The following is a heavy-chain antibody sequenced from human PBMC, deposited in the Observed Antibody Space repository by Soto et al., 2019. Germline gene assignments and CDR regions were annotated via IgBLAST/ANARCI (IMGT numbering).Heavy chain of an antibody. V-gene: IGHV4-34*01. CDR1: GGSFSGYY. D-gene: IGHD2-2*01. Sequence: QVQLQQWGAGLLKPSETLSLTCAVYGGSFSGYYWSWIRQPPGKGLDWIGEINHSGSTNYNPSLKSRVTISVDTSKNQFSLKLSSVTAADTAVYYCAREYEDDAFDIWGQGTMVTVSS. CDR3: AREYEDDAFDI. J-gene: IGHJ3*02. CDR2: INHSGST.